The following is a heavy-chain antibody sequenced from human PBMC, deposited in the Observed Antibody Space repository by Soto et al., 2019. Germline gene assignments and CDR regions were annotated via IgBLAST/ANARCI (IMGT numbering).Heavy chain of an antibody. CDR1: GGSMRNYY. D-gene: IGHD6-6*01. Sequence: SETLSLTCSVSGGSMRNYYWNWIRQPPGRGLEWIGYVYHSGSTNYNPSLKSRVSVSVDVSRNHFSLTLHSVTAADTAVYFCTSSYSTSSSPDYWGQGTLVTVSS. CDR3: TSSYSTSSSPDY. V-gene: IGHV4-59*01. CDR2: VYHSGST. J-gene: IGHJ4*02.